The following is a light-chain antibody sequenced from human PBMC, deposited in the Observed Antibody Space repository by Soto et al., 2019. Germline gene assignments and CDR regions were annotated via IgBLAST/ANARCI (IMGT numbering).Light chain of an antibody. J-gene: IGKJ3*01. V-gene: IGKV3-20*01. CDR3: QQYGSSPIH. CDR1: QSVSSSY. Sequence: EIVLTQSPGTLSLSPGERATLSCRASQSVSSSYLAWYQHKPGQAPRLLIYGASSRATGIPDRFSGNGSGTDFTLTISRLEPEDFAVYYCQQYGSSPIHFGPGTKVDIK. CDR2: GAS.